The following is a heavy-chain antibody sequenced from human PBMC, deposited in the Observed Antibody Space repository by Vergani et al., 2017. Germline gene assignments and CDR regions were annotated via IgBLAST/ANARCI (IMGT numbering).Heavy chain of an antibody. Sequence: EVQLVESGGGLVQPGGSLRLSCAASGFTFSSYSMNWVRQAPGKGLEWVSYISSSSSTIYYADSVKGRFTISRDIAKNSLYLQMNSLRAEDTAVYYCARDWSTYYDSGWFDPWGQGTLVTVSS. CDR2: ISSSSSTI. D-gene: IGHD3-22*01. CDR3: ARDWSTYYDSGWFDP. CDR1: GFTFSSYS. V-gene: IGHV3-48*01. J-gene: IGHJ5*02.